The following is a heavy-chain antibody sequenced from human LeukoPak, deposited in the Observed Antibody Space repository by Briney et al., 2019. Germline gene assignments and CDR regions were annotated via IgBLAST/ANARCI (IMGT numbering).Heavy chain of an antibody. CDR1: GFTFSSYG. D-gene: IGHD3-22*01. V-gene: IGHV3-30*02. CDR3: AKGYQGYYYDSSGQIDY. J-gene: IGHJ4*02. CDR2: IRYDGSNK. Sequence: AGGSLRLSCAASGFTFSSYGMHWVRQAPGKGLEWVAFIRYDGSNKYYADSVKGRFTISRDNSKNTLYLQMNSLRAEDTAVYYCAKGYQGYYYDSSGQIDYWGQGTLVTVSS.